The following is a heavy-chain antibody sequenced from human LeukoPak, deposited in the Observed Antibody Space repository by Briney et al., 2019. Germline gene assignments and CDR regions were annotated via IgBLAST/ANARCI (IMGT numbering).Heavy chain of an antibody. Sequence: SETLSLTCTVSGGSISSGSYYWSWIRQPAGKGLEWIGRIYTSGSTNYNPSLKSRVTISVDTSKNQFSLKLSSVTAADTAVYYCARGDHYDFWSGHYYYYMDVWGKGTTVTVSS. CDR1: GGSISSGSYY. J-gene: IGHJ6*03. V-gene: IGHV4-61*02. D-gene: IGHD3-3*01. CDR3: ARGDHYDFWSGHYYYYMDV. CDR2: IYTSGST.